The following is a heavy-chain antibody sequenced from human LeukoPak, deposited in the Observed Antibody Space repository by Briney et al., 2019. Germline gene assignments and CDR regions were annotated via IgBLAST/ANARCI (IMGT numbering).Heavy chain of an antibody. CDR3: VRDGDDYGDYFFDQ. CDR2: ITSTSSYI. V-gene: IGHV3-21*06. J-gene: IGHJ4*02. D-gene: IGHD4-17*01. CDR1: GFTFTKYI. Sequence: GGSLRLSCAASGFTFTKYIMNWVRQAPGKGLEWVSSITSTSSYIYYAGSVRGRFTISRDDAKNSLYLQMDGLRAEDTAVYYCVRDGDDYGDYFFDQWGQGTLVTVSS.